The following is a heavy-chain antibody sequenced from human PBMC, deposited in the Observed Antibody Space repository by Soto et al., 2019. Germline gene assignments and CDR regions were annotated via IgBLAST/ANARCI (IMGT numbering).Heavy chain of an antibody. V-gene: IGHV3-30*18. D-gene: IGHD3-9*01. J-gene: IGHJ4*02. CDR1: GFTFSDYA. CDR3: AKDPTFQPTYFAWLGDF. Sequence: QVQLVESGGGVVQPGRSLRLSCAGAGFTFSDYAMHWVRQAPGKGLEWGAIISNDGSKKFYADSVKGRFTISRDNSKNTLDLQMNSLRLEDTAVYYCAKDPTFQPTYFAWLGDFWGQGTLVTVSA. CDR2: ISNDGSKK.